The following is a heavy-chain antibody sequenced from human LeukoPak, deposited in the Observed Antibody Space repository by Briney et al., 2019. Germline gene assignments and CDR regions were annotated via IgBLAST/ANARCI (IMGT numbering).Heavy chain of an antibody. J-gene: IGHJ4*02. Sequence: SETLSLTCAVYAGSFSGYYWSWIRQPPGKGLEWIGDINHSGSTNYNPSLKSRVTISVDTSKNQFSLKLSSVTAADTAVYYCARGRYDYVWGSYRYKGFFDYWGQGTLVTVSS. V-gene: IGHV4-34*01. D-gene: IGHD3-16*02. CDR3: ARGRYDYVWGSYRYKGFFDY. CDR1: AGSFSGYY. CDR2: INHSGST.